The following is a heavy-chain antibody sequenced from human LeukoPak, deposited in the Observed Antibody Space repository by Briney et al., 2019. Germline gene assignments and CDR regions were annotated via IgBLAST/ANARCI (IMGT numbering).Heavy chain of an antibody. D-gene: IGHD3-10*01. V-gene: IGHV3-23*01. CDR3: AKDLLLWFGELDVEYFDY. J-gene: IGHJ4*02. CDR1: GFTFSSYA. Sequence: GGFLRLSCAASGFTFSSYAMSWVRQAPGKGLEWVSAISGSGGSTYYAGSVKGRFTISRDNSKNTLYLQMNSLRAEDTAVYYCAKDLLLWFGELDVEYFDYWGQGTLVTVSS. CDR2: ISGSGGST.